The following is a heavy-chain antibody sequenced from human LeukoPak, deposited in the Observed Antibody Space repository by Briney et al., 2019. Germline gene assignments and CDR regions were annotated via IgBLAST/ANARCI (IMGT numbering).Heavy chain of an antibody. Sequence: GGSLRLSCAASGFTFSSYAMSWVRQAPGKGLEWVSSIKSSGGSTYYADSVKGRFTISRDNSKNTLYLQMNGLRAEHTAVYYCANGGSEYTNHYFGYWGQGTLVTVSS. CDR1: GFTFSSYA. CDR2: IKSSGGST. CDR3: ANGGSEYTNHYFGY. V-gene: IGHV3-23*01. D-gene: IGHD1-14*01. J-gene: IGHJ4*02.